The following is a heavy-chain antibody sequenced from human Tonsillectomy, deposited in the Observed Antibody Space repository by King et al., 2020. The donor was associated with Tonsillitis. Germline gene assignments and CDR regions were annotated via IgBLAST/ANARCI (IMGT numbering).Heavy chain of an antibody. CDR3: AKFGYCSGGSCLSGFDP. V-gene: IGHV3-23*04. CDR1: GFTFSRYA. Sequence: VQLVESGGGLVQPGGSLRLSCASSGFTFSRYAMNWVRQAPGKGLEWVSTIAGSGGFTYYADSVKGRFTISRDNSKNTLYLHMNSLRAEDTAVYYCAKFGYCSGGSCLSGFDPWGQGTLVTVSS. J-gene: IGHJ5*02. CDR2: IAGSGGFT. D-gene: IGHD2-15*01.